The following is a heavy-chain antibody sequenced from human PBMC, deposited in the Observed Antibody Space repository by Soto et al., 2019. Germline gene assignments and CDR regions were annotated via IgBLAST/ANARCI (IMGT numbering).Heavy chain of an antibody. Sequence: QVQLVESGGGVVQPGRSLRLSCAASGFTFSSYGMHWVRQAPGKGLEWVAVISYDGSNKYYADSVKGRFTISRDNSKNTLYLQMNSLRAEDTAVYYCAKDLNYYGSGSYSHYFDYWGQGTLVTVSS. CDR1: GFTFSSYG. CDR2: ISYDGSNK. D-gene: IGHD3-10*01. J-gene: IGHJ4*02. CDR3: AKDLNYYGSGSYSHYFDY. V-gene: IGHV3-30*18.